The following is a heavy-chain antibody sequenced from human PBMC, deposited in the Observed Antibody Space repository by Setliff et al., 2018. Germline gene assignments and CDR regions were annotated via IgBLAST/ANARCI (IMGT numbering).Heavy chain of an antibody. CDR1: GFTFNFFW. D-gene: IGHD7-27*01. V-gene: IGHV3-7*01. J-gene: IGHJ6*03. CDR3: ASIDWGENFYNTDV. Sequence: GGSLRLSCAASGFTFNFFWMSWVRQVPGKGLEWVANINQDGSTPFYVDSVKGRFTISRDNAKNSLYLQMNSLRAEDTAVYFCASIDWGENFYNTDVWGKGTTVTVSS. CDR2: INQDGSTP.